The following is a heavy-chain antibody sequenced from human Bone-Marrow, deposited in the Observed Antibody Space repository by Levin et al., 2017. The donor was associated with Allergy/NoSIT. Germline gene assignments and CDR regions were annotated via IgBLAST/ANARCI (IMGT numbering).Heavy chain of an antibody. CDR1: GHSFSGYN. V-gene: IGHV1-2*02. CDR3: ARVSGYCGFASCPGGYIFDY. Sequence: GESLKISCKASGHSFSGYNMHWVRQAPGQGLEWMGWINPNSGGTNYAQKFQGRVTMTRDTSTSTVYMDLSSLRSDDTAVYYCARVSGYCGFASCPGGYIFDYWGQGTPVTVSS. CDR2: INPNSGGT. D-gene: IGHD2-2*01. J-gene: IGHJ4*02.